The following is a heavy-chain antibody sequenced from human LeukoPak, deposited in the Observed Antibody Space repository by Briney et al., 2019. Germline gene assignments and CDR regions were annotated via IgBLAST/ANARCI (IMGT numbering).Heavy chain of an antibody. Sequence: VGSLRLSCAASGFTVSSNYMNWVRQAPGKGLEWVSVIYSGGSTYYADSVKGRFTISRDNSKNTLYLQMNSLRAEDTAVYYCARQINLYGGDYWGQGTLVTVSS. J-gene: IGHJ4*02. CDR1: GFTVSSNY. V-gene: IGHV3-53*01. D-gene: IGHD4-17*01. CDR2: IYSGGST. CDR3: ARQINLYGGDY.